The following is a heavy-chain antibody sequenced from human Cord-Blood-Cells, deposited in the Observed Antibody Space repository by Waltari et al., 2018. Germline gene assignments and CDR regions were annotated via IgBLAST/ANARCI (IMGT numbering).Heavy chain of an antibody. CDR2: INHSGST. CDR3: ARGIAARFRRGWFDP. J-gene: IGHJ5*02. D-gene: IGHD6-6*01. CDR1: GGSFSGYY. Sequence: QVQLQQWGAGLLKPSETLSLTCAVYGGSFSGYYWSWIRQPPGKGLAWIGEINHSGSTNYNPSLKSRVTISVDTSKNQFSLKLSSVTAADTAVYYCARGIAARFRRGWFDPWGQGTLVTVSS. V-gene: IGHV4-34*01.